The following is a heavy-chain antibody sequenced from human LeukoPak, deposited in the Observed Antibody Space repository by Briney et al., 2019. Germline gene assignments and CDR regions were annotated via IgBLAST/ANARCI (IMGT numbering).Heavy chain of an antibody. Sequence: SGTLSLTCAVSGGSISNYNWWSWVRQPPGKGLEWIGEIYHTGNTNYNPSLKSRVTISVDKSKNQFSLKLSSVTAADTAIYYCARYFHGSEKVYFDYWGQGTLVTASS. V-gene: IGHV4-4*02. D-gene: IGHD3-10*01. CDR1: GGSISNYNW. CDR2: IYHTGNT. CDR3: ARYFHGSEKVYFDY. J-gene: IGHJ4*02.